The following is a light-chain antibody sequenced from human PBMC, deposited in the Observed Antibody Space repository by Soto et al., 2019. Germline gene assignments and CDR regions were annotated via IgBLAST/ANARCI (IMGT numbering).Light chain of an antibody. CDR3: QVWDSSADHVV. CDR2: DDS. J-gene: IGLJ2*01. Sequence: SYELTQSPSVSVAPGQTARITCGGNNIGTKSVHWFQQRPGRAPVLVVFDDSDRPSGIPERFSGSNSGNTATLTISRVEAGDEADYYCQVWDSSADHVVFAGGTKLTVL. V-gene: IGLV3-21*02. CDR1: NIGTKS.